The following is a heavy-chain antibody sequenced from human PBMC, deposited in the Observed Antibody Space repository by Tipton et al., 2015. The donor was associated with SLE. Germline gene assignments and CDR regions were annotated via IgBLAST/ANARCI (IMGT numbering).Heavy chain of an antibody. D-gene: IGHD3-10*01. CDR2: IGRAGDT. CDR1: GFTFSSYD. V-gene: IGHV3-13*01. Sequence: SLRLSCEASGFTFSSYDFQWVRQVTGKGLEWVSAIGRAGDTHYSGSVKGRFTISRDNAKNSLYLQMNSLRAEDTALYYCAKGLITMVRGVLDYWGQGTLVTVSS. CDR3: AKGLITMVRGVLDY. J-gene: IGHJ4*02.